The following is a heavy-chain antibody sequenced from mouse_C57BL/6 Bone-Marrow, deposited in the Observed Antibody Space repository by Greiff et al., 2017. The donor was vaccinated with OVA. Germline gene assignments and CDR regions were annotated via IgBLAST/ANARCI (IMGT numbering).Heavy chain of an antibody. CDR3: AREDTTVVAPYFDV. D-gene: IGHD1-1*01. J-gene: IGHJ1*03. CDR2: IDPSDSYT. CDR1: GYTFTSYW. Sequence: QVQLQQPGAELVMPGASVKLSCKASGYTFTSYWMHWVKQRPGQGLEWIGEIDPSDSYTNYNQKFKGKSTLTVDKSSSTAYMQLSSLTSEDSAVDYCAREDTTVVAPYFDVWGTGTTVTVSS. V-gene: IGHV1-69*01.